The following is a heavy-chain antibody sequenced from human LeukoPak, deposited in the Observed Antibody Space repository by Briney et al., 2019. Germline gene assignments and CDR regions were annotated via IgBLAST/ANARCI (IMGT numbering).Heavy chain of an antibody. CDR3: ARQRDIVVVVAAGYNWFDP. CDR2: INHSGST. D-gene: IGHD2-15*01. CDR1: GGSISIYY. Sequence: SETLSLTCTVSGGSISIYYWSWIRQPPGKGLEWIGEINHSGSTNYNPSLKSRVTISVDTSKNQFSLKLSSVTAADTAVYYCARQRDIVVVVAAGYNWFDPWGQGTLVTVSS. J-gene: IGHJ5*02. V-gene: IGHV4-34*01.